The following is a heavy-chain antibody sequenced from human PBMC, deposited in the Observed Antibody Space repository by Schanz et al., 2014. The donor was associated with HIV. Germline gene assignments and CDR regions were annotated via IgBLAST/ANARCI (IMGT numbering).Heavy chain of an antibody. V-gene: IGHV3-9*01. CDR3: TKSGTGVVVTGEDWYFDL. D-gene: IGHD2-21*01. J-gene: IGHJ2*01. CDR2: ITWNGVRK. CDR1: GFTFDDYA. Sequence: VQLVESGGGLVKPGGSLRLSCAASGFTFDDYAMHWVRQAPGKGLEWVSGITWNGVRKAYASSVKGRFTISRDNAKNSLYLQMNSLRAEDTAFYYCTKSGTGVVVTGEDWYFDLWGRGTLVTVSS.